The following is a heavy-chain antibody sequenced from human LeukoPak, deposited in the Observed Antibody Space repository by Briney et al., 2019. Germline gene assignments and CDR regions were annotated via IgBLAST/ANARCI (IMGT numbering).Heavy chain of an antibody. CDR2: IYSGGIT. CDR3: ARAAKDDYVWGSYRPY. Sequence: GGSLRLSCAASGFTVSSNYMSWVRQAPGKGLEWVSVIYSGGITYYADSVKGRFTISRDNSKNTLYLQMNSLRAEDTAVYYCARAAKDDYVWGSYRPYWGQGTLVTVSS. J-gene: IGHJ4*02. D-gene: IGHD3-16*02. CDR1: GFTVSSNY. V-gene: IGHV3-66*01.